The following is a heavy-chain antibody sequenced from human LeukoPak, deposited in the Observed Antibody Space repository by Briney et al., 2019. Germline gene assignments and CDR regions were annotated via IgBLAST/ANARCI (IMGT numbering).Heavy chain of an antibody. Sequence: ASVKVSCKASGGTFSSYAISWVRQAPGQGLEWMGRIIPIFGTANSAQKFQGRGTITTDESTSTAYMELSSLRSEDTAVYYCAREEAAAALPFDYWGQGTLVTVSS. V-gene: IGHV1-69*05. CDR1: GGTFSSYA. D-gene: IGHD6-13*01. CDR2: IIPIFGTA. J-gene: IGHJ4*02. CDR3: AREEAAAALPFDY.